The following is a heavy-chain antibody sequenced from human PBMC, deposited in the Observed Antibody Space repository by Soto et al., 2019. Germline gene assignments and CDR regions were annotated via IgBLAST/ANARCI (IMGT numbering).Heavy chain of an antibody. CDR3: ARVTYGGQIDY. Sequence: SETLSLTCAVYGGSFSGYYWSWIRQPPGKGLEWIGEINHSGSTNYNPSLKSRVTISVDTSKNQFSLKLSSVTAADTAVYYCARVTYGGQIDYWGQGTLVTVSS. D-gene: IGHD5-18*01. J-gene: IGHJ4*02. CDR1: GGSFSGYY. V-gene: IGHV4-34*01. CDR2: INHSGST.